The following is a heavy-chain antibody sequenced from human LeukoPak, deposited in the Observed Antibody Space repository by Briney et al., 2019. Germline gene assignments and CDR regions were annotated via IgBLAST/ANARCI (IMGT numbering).Heavy chain of an antibody. J-gene: IGHJ5*02. CDR1: GFVFTGYG. CDR3: ARDSFGVRGWFDP. V-gene: IGHV1-69*13. Sequence: ASVKVSCKASGFVFTGYGFTWVRQAPGQGLEWMGGIIPIFGTANYAQKFQGRVTITADESTSTAYMELSSLRSEDTAVYYCARDSFGVRGWFDPWGQGTLVTVSS. CDR2: IIPIFGTA. D-gene: IGHD3-10*01.